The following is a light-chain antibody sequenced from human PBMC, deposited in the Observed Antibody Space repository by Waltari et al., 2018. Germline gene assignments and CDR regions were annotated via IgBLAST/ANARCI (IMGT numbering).Light chain of an antibody. Sequence: QSALTQPASVSGSPGQSITISCTGTARDLGNYDHVSWYQQHPGKAPKLIIYDVANRPSGVSDRFSGSKSGNTASLTISGLQAEDEADYYCKSFTNRLTYVFGSGTKVSV. CDR3: KSFTNRLTYV. J-gene: IGLJ1*01. CDR2: DVA. CDR1: ARDLGNYDH. V-gene: IGLV2-14*03.